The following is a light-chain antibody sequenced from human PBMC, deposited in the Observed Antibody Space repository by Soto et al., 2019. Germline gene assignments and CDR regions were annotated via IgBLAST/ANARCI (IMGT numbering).Light chain of an antibody. J-gene: IGKJ1*01. CDR1: QSISSW. CDR3: QQYNSYSRT. CDR2: AAT. V-gene: IGKV1-5*01. Sequence: DIQMTQSPSTLSASVGDRVTSTCRASQSISSWLDWYQQKPGKAPNPLIYAATRLESAVPSRFSGSGSGTEFTLTISSLQPDDFASYYCQQYNSYSRTFCQETKVEI.